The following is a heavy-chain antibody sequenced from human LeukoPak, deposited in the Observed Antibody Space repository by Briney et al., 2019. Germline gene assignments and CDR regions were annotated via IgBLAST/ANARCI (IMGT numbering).Heavy chain of an antibody. J-gene: IGHJ4*02. D-gene: IGHD5-12*01. V-gene: IGHV1-2*02. Sequence: AASVKVSCKASGYTFTGYYMHWVRQAPGQGLEWMGWINPNSGGTNYAQKFQGRVTMTRDTSISTAYMELSRLRSDDTAVYYCAIIVATIGPFDYWGQGALATVSS. CDR3: AIIVATIGPFDY. CDR2: INPNSGGT. CDR1: GYTFTGYY.